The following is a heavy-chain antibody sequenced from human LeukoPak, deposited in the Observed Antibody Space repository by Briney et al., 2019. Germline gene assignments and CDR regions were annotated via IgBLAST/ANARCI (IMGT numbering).Heavy chain of an antibody. CDR2: ISGSGDST. J-gene: IGHJ3*02. CDR3: ARPGSYFAFDI. D-gene: IGHD1-26*01. V-gene: IGHV3-23*01. CDR1: GFTFSSYA. Sequence: GGSLRLSCAASGFTFSSYAMSWVRQAPGKGLEWVSAISGSGDSTYYADSVKGRFTISRDNSKNTLYLQMNSLRAEDTAEYYCARPGSYFAFDIWGQGTMVTVSS.